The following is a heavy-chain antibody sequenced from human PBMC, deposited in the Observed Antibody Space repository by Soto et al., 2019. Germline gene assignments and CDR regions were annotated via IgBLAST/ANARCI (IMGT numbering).Heavy chain of an antibody. CDR2: ISYDGSNK. D-gene: IGHD2-2*01. Sequence: PGGSLRLSCAASGFTFSSYGMHWVRQAPGKGLEWVAVISYDGSNKYYADSVKGRFTISRDNSKNTLYLQMNSLRAEDTAVYYCAKGEEDIVVVPASIKIDYWGQGALVTVS. CDR1: GFTFSSYG. V-gene: IGHV3-30*18. J-gene: IGHJ4*02. CDR3: AKGEEDIVVVPASIKIDY.